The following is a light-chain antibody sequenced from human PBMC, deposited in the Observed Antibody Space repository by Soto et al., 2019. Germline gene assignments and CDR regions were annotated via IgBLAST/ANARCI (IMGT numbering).Light chain of an antibody. V-gene: IGKV1-8*01. Sequence: AIRMTQSPSSFSASTGDRVTITCRASQGISSNFAWYQQKPGKAPKLLIYDASTLPSGVPSRFSGSGSGTDFTLTISCLQSEDFATYYCQQYYSYPLTFGGGTKVEIK. CDR3: QQYYSYPLT. CDR1: QGISSN. J-gene: IGKJ4*01. CDR2: DAS.